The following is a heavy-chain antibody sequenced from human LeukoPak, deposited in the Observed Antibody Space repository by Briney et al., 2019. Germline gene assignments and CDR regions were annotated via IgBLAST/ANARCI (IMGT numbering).Heavy chain of an antibody. Sequence: SETLSLTCTVSGGSLSSHYWSWIRHPPGKGLEWIGYIYYNGNTNYNPSLKSRVTISVDTSKNQFSLKLNSVTAADTAMYYCARQTGRLDPWGQGTLATVS. J-gene: IGHJ5*02. V-gene: IGHV4-59*11. CDR1: GGSLSSHY. CDR2: IYYNGNT. CDR3: ARQTGRLDP.